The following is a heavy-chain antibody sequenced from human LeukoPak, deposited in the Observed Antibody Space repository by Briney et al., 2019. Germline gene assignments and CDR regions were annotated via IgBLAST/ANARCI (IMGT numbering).Heavy chain of an antibody. Sequence: GGSLRLSCAASGFAFSSHAMTWVRQAPGKGLEWVSSISGSAEKTYYADSVKGRFTISRDNSKNTLYVQVNSLGTEDTAAYYCAKGSYYDSSGSFYFDYWGQGTLVTVSS. CDR1: GFAFSSHA. V-gene: IGHV3-23*01. D-gene: IGHD3-22*01. CDR3: AKGSYYDSSGSFYFDY. J-gene: IGHJ4*02. CDR2: ISGSAEKT.